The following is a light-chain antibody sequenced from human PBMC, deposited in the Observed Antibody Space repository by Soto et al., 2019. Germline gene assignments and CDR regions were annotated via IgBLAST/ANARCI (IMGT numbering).Light chain of an antibody. CDR3: QQYYSTPPVT. Sequence: IVMTQSPDSLAVSLGERATINCKSSQSVLYSSNNKNYLAWYQQKPGQPPKLLIYWASTRASGVPDRFSGSGSGTDFTLTISSLQAEDVAVYYCQQYYSTPPVTFGPGTKVDIK. CDR2: WAS. CDR1: QSVLYSSNNKNY. V-gene: IGKV4-1*01. J-gene: IGKJ3*01.